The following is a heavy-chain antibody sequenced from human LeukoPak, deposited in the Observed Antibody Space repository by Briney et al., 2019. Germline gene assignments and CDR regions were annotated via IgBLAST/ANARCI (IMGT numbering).Heavy chain of an antibody. V-gene: IGHV3-33*01. CDR3: ARDWLSAGGYTSGY. CDR1: GFTFSTNG. J-gene: IGHJ4*02. Sequence: GGSLRLSCAASGFTFSTNGMHWVRQAPGKGLEWVAFIYYDGSNKYYADSVKGRFTISRDNSKNTLYLQMHSLRAEDTAVYYCARDWLSAGGYTSGYWGQGTLVTVSS. D-gene: IGHD5-12*01. CDR2: IYYDGSNK.